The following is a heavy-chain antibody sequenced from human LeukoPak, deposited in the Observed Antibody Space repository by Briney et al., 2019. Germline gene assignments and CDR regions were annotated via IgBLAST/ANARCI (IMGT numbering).Heavy chain of an antibody. J-gene: IGHJ6*03. CDR3: ASSVVAYYYYMDV. CDR2: IYYSGST. D-gene: IGHD2-15*01. CDR1: GGSISSYY. Sequence: SETLSLTCTVSGGSISSYYWSWIRQPPGKGLEWIGYIYYSGSTNYNPPLKSRVTISVDTSKNQFSLKLSSVTAADTAVYYCASSVVAYYYYMDVWGKGTTVTVSS. V-gene: IGHV4-59*01.